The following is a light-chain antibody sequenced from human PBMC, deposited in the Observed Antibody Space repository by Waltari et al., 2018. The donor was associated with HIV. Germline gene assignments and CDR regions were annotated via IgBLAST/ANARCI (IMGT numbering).Light chain of an antibody. CDR1: QSLSNN. V-gene: IGKV3-15*01. CDR3: HQYNNWPRT. CDR2: AAS. Sequence: VLLQPPATLSLSPGVRATPSCRASQSLSNNVAWYQQKPGQAPRLLINAASTRATGIPARFSGSGSGTEFTLTISSLQSEDLAVYYCHQYNNWPRTFGRGTKVEIK. J-gene: IGKJ1*01.